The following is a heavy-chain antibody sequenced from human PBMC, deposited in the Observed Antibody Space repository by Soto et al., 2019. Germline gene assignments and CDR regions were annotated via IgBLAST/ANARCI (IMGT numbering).Heavy chain of an antibody. CDR1: GGTFSSYA. J-gene: IGHJ6*02. CDR2: IIPIFGTA. CDR3: ARDSRSSGSYWGYYYYYGMDV. V-gene: IGHV1-69*01. Sequence: QVQLVQSGAEVKKPGSSVKVSCKASGGTFSSYAISWVRQAPGQGLEWMGGIIPIFGTANYAQKFQGRVTITADESTSRAYMELSSLRSEDTAVYYCARDSRSSGSYWGYYYYYGMDVWGQGTTVTVSS. D-gene: IGHD1-26*01.